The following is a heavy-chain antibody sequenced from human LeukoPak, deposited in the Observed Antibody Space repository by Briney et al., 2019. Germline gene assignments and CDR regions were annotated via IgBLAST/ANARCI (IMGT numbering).Heavy chain of an antibody. D-gene: IGHD6-19*01. CDR2: IYHSGST. Sequence: YPSETLSLTCTVSGGSISGFYWSWIRQPPGKGLEWIGSIYHSGSTYYNPSLKSRVTISVDTSKNQFSLKLSSVTAADTAVYYCARVTAVAVFDYWGQGTLVTVSS. J-gene: IGHJ4*02. V-gene: IGHV4-38-2*02. CDR3: ARVTAVAVFDY. CDR1: GGSISGFY.